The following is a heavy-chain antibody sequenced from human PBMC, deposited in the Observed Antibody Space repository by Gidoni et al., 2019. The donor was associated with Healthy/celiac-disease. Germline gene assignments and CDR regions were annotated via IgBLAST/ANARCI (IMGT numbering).Heavy chain of an antibody. J-gene: IGHJ3*02. CDR2: IIPIFGTA. CDR3: ARDLRGFGALTDAFDI. V-gene: IGHV1-69*01. Sequence: QVQLVQSGAEVKKPGSSVKVSCKASGGTFSSYAISWVRQAPGQGLEWMGGIIPIFGTANYAQKFQGRVTITADESTSTAYMELSSLRSEDTAVYYCARDLRGFGALTDAFDIWGQGTMVTVSS. CDR1: GGTFSSYA. D-gene: IGHD3-10*01.